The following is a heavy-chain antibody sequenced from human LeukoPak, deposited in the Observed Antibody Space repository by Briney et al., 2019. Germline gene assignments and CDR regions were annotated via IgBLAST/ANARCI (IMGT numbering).Heavy chain of an antibody. Sequence: PGRSLSLSCAASGFTFDDYAMHWVRQAPGKGLEWVSGISWNSGSIGYADSVKGRFTISRDNAKNSLYLQMNSLRAEDTALYYCAKDMHGVNYYDSSGPFDYWGQGTLVSVSS. CDR1: GFTFDDYA. CDR2: ISWNSGSI. V-gene: IGHV3-9*01. D-gene: IGHD3-22*01. J-gene: IGHJ4*02. CDR3: AKDMHGVNYYDSSGPFDY.